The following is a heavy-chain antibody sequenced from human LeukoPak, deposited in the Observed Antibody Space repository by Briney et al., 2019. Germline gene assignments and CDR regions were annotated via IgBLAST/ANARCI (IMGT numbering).Heavy chain of an antibody. V-gene: IGHV3-7*01. CDR2: IKQDGSEK. CDR3: ARVQIFSEFASFDY. D-gene: IGHD1-26*01. J-gene: IGHJ4*02. CDR1: GFTFSSYW. Sequence: GGSLRLSCAASGFTFSSYWMSWVRQAPGKGLEWVANIKQDGSEKYYVDSVKGRFTISRDNAKNSLYLQMNSLRAEDTAVYYCARVQIFSEFASFDYWGQGTLVTVSS.